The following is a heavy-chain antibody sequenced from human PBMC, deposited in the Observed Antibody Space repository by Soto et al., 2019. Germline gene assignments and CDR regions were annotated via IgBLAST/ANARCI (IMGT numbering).Heavy chain of an antibody. D-gene: IGHD2-2*01. CDR1: GDSISSGASS. CDR2: VYYSGSS. J-gene: IGHJ5*02. CDR3: AKLSCTSSTCYFPGWFDP. V-gene: IGHV4-31*03. Sequence: QVQLQESGPGLVKPSETLSLTCTVSGDSISSGASSWSWIRQPPGKGLEWVANVYYSGSSYYNPSPKSRLTISVDTAKNQFSLQLKSMTAADTAVYYCAKLSCTSSTCYFPGWFDPWGQGTLVTVSS.